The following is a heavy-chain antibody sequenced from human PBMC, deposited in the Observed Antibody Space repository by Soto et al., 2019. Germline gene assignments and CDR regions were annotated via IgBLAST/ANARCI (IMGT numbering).Heavy chain of an antibody. V-gene: IGHV1-18*01. CDR2: ISAYTDTP. D-gene: IGHD2-2*01. CDR1: GCTFTNFR. Sequence: ASVNVSFTSAGCTFTNFRVTWVRLAPGQGLEWMGWISAYTDTPNYAQKFQGRVTMTIDTSTSTAYMDLRSLTSDDTAVYYCARVIPVVEAWFDPWGQGTLVTVSS. CDR3: ARVIPVVEAWFDP. J-gene: IGHJ5*02.